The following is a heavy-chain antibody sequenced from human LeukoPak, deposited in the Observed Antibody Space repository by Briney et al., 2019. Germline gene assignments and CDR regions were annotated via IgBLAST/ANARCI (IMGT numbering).Heavy chain of an antibody. J-gene: IGHJ3*02. CDR1: GFTFSSYA. CDR2: ISYDGSNK. CDR3: ARGGKRRGITLIVATSTPRDAFDI. D-gene: IGHD3-22*01. Sequence: GRSLRLSCAASGFTFSSYAMHWVRQAPGKGLEWVAVISYDGSNKYYADSVKGRFTISRDNSKNTLYLQMNSMRAEDAAVYYCARGGKRRGITLIVATSTPRDAFDIWGQGTMVTVSS. V-gene: IGHV3-30*04.